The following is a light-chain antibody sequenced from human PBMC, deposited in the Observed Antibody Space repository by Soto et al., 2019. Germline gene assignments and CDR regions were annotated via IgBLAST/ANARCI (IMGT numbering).Light chain of an antibody. J-gene: IGKJ1*01. CDR3: QQYNSYPA. V-gene: IGKV1-5*01. CDR1: QSISSW. Sequence: DIQMTQSPSTLSASVGDRVTITCRASQSISSWLAWYQQKPGKAPKLLIYDASSLESGVPSRFSGSGSGTEFTLTISSQQPDAFATYYCQQYNSYPAFGQGTTVEIK. CDR2: DAS.